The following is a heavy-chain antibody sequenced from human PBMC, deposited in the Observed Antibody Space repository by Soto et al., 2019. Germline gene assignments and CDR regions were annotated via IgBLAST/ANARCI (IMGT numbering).Heavy chain of an antibody. D-gene: IGHD3-3*01. CDR3: ATFGIYDFWSGYLHRDAFDV. CDR2: VSYDGSDS. J-gene: IGHJ3*01. V-gene: IGHV3-30*03. CDR1: GFLFSSYG. Sequence: GGSLRLSCTASGFLFSSYGLHWVREAPGKGLEWVGIVSYDGSDSYYADSVKGRFTISRDNSNKTMSLQMNSLRTEDTALYYCATFGIYDFWSGYLHRDAFDVWGQGTMVTVSS.